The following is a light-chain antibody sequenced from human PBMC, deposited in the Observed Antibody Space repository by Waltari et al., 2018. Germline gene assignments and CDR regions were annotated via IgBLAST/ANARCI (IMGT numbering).Light chain of an antibody. V-gene: IGLV3-10*01. CDR3: YSTDNSGNYRV. Sequence: SYELTQPPPVSVSPGQTARTTCSGDALPTKYVSWYQQKSGQAPVLVIYEDNTRASGIPERFSGSTSGTVATLSVSGAQVDDEADYYCYSTDNSGNYRVFGGGTKLTVL. CDR1: ALPTKY. CDR2: EDN. J-gene: IGLJ2*01.